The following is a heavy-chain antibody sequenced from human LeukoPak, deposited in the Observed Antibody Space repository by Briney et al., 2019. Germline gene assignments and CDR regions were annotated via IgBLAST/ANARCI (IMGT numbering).Heavy chain of an antibody. V-gene: IGHV4-39*01. D-gene: IGHD3-3*01. CDR3: ARLNSYYDFWSGGPWYYMDV. CDR1: GGSISSSSYY. Sequence: TSETLSLTCTVSGGSISSSSYYWGWIRQPPGKGLEWIGSIYYSGSTNYNLSLKSRVTISVDTSKNQFSLKLSSVTAADTAVYYCARLNSYYDFWSGGPWYYMDVWGKGTTVTVSS. CDR2: IYYSGST. J-gene: IGHJ6*03.